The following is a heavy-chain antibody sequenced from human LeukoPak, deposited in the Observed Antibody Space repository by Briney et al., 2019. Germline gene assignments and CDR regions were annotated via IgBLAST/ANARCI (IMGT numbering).Heavy chain of an antibody. CDR2: IYYSGST. Sequence: KSSETLSLTCTVSGGSISSYYWSWIRQPPGKGLEWIGYIYYSGSTNYNPSLKSRVTISVDTSKNQFSLKLSSVTAADTAVYYCARERVGYFDYWGQGTLVTVSS. V-gene: IGHV4-59*01. D-gene: IGHD1-26*01. CDR3: ARERVGYFDY. CDR1: GGSISSYY. J-gene: IGHJ4*02.